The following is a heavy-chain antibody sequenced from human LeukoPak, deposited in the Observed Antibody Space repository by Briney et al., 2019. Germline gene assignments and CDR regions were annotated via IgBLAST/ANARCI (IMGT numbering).Heavy chain of an antibody. V-gene: IGHV3-74*01. J-gene: IGHJ4*02. CDR2: SKTDGTST. CDR1: GFTFTNYA. D-gene: IGHD2-2*02. Sequence: PGGSLRLSCAASGFTFTNYAMSWVRQAPGKGVEWVSVSKTDGTSTSYADSVKGRFTVSRDNAKNTLYLQMDSLRAEDTAVYYCHPLAYTNSWGQGTLVTVSS. CDR3: HPLAYTNS.